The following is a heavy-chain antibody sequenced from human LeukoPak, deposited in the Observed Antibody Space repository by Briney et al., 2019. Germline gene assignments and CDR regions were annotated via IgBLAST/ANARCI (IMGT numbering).Heavy chain of an antibody. J-gene: IGHJ6*02. CDR2: IVVGGGNT. V-gene: IGHV1-58*02. CDR1: GFTFTSSA. CDR3: AAGSGFGELLQYYYYYGMDV. D-gene: IGHD3-10*01. Sequence: SVKVSCKASGFTFTSSAMQRGRQARGQRLEWIGWIVVGGGNTNYAQKFQERVTITRDMSTSTAYMELSSLRSEDTAVYYCAAGSGFGELLQYYYYYGMDVWGQGTTVTVSS.